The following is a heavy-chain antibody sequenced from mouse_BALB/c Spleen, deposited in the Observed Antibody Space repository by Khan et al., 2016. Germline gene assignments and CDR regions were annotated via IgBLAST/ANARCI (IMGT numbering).Heavy chain of an antibody. CDR2: ILPGSGST. J-gene: IGHJ2*01. CDR1: GYTFSSYW. CDR3: ARTDRRGYFDY. V-gene: IGHV1-9*01. Sequence: VQLQESGAELMKPGASVKISCKATGYTFSSYWIEWVKQRPGHGLEWIGEILPGSGSTNYNEKFRGKATFTADTSSNTAYMQLSSLKSEDSAVHYCARTDRRGYFDYWGQGTTLTVSS.